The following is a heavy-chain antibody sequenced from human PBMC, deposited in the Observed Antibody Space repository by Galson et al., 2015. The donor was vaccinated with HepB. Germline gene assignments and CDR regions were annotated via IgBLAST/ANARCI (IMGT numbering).Heavy chain of an antibody. CDR3: ARGLTGGWLRFTRYFDY. CDR2: INHSGST. J-gene: IGHJ4*02. V-gene: IGHV4-34*01. CDR1: GGSFSGYY. D-gene: IGHD5-12*01. Sequence: TLSLTCAVYGGSFSGYYWSWIRQPPGKGLEWIGEINHSGSTNYNPSLKSRVTISVYTSKNQFSLKLSSVTAADTAVYYCARGLTGGWLRFTRYFDYWGQGTLVTVSS.